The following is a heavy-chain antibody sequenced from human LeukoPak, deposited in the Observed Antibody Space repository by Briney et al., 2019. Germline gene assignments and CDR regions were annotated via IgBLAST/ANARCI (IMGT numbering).Heavy chain of an antibody. CDR3: ARHGVQLERLYYFDY. J-gene: IGHJ4*02. Sequence: SDTLSLTCAVSGYSISSSNWWGWIRQPPGKGLEWIGYIYYSGSTYYNPSLKSRVTMSVDTSKNQFSLKLSSVTAADTAVYYCARHGVQLERLYYFDYWGQGTLVTVSS. CDR1: GYSISSSNW. D-gene: IGHD1-1*01. CDR2: IYYSGST. V-gene: IGHV4-28*01.